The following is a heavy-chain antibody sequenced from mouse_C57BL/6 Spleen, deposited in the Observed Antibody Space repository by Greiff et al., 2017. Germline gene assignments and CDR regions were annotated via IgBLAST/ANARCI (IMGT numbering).Heavy chain of an antibody. V-gene: IGHV3-6*01. J-gene: IGHJ4*01. CDR3: AREGYYGSNAMDY. D-gene: IGHD1-1*01. CDR2: ISYDGSN. Sequence: EVQRVESGPGLVKPSQSLSLTCSVTGYSITSGYYWNWIRQFPGNKLEWMGYISYDGSNNYNPSLKNRISITRDTSKNQFFLKLNSVTTEDTATYYCAREGYYGSNAMDYWGQGTSVTVSS. CDR1: GYSITSGYY.